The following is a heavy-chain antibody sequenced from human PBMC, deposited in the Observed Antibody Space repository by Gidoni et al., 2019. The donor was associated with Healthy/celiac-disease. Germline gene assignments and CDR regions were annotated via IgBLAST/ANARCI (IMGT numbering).Heavy chain of an antibody. CDR2: IKSKTDGGTT. CDR1: GFTFSTAW. D-gene: IGHD3-3*01. CDR3: TTSLRFLEWLFQRSAFDI. J-gene: IGHJ3*02. V-gene: IGHV3-15*01. Sequence: EVQLVESGGGLVKPGGSLRLSCAASGFTFSTAWMSWVRQAPGKGLEWVGRIKSKTDGGTTDYAAPVKGRFTISRDDSKNTLYLQMNSLKTEDTAVYYCTTSLRFLEWLFQRSAFDIWGQGTMVTVSS.